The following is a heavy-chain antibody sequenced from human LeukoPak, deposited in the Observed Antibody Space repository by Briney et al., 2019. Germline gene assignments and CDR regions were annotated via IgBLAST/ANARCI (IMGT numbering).Heavy chain of an antibody. CDR1: GCTLTELS. CDR3: ATPRDHYYGSHSGFDP. V-gene: IGHV1-24*01. J-gene: IGHJ5*02. Sequence: GASVKVSCKVSGCTLTELSMHWVRQAPGKGLEWMGGFDPEDGETIYAQKFQGRVTMTEDTSTDTAYMELSSLRSEDTAVYYCATPRDHYYGSHSGFDPWGQGTLVTVSS. D-gene: IGHD3-10*01. CDR2: FDPEDGET.